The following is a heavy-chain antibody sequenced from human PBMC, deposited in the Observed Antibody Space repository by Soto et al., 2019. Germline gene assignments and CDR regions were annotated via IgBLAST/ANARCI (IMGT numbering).Heavy chain of an antibody. CDR1: GFTFSSFT. V-gene: IGHV3-48*02. Sequence: EVQLVESGGGLVQPGGSLRLSCAASGFTFSSFTMNWVRQAPGTGLEWVSYIGSSGITRYHADSVKGRFTVSRDNARNSLYMQMNRLRDEDTALYYCARSGSSGYHRYRLGSNDAVDVWGQGTMVTVS. CDR3: ARSGSSGYHRYRLGSNDAVDV. CDR2: IGSSGITR. D-gene: IGHD6-19*01. J-gene: IGHJ3*01.